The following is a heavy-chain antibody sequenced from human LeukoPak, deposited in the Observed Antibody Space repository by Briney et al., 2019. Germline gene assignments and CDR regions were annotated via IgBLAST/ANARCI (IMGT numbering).Heavy chain of an antibody. V-gene: IGHV3-23*01. D-gene: IGHD1-26*01. J-gene: IGHJ4*02. Sequence: PGGSLRLSCAASGFTFSSYAMSWVRQAPGKGLGWVSAISGSGGSTYYADSVKGRFTISRDNSKNTLYLQMNSLRAEDTAVYYCAKGADSGSYPEPFDYWGQGTLVTVSS. CDR3: AKGADSGSYPEPFDY. CDR1: GFTFSSYA. CDR2: ISGSGGST.